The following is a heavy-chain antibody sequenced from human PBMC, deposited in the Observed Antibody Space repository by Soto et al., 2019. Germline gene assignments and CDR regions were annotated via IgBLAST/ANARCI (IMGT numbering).Heavy chain of an antibody. CDR1: GYTFTGYY. Sequence: QVQLVQSGAEVKKPGASVKVSCKASGYTFTGYYMHWVRQAPGQGLEWMGWINPNSGGTNYAQKFQGWVTMTRETSISTAYMELSRLRSDDTAVYYCARAYYGSGSFSGSYYFDYWGQGTLVTVSS. J-gene: IGHJ4*02. CDR3: ARAYYGSGSFSGSYYFDY. CDR2: INPNSGGT. V-gene: IGHV1-2*04. D-gene: IGHD3-10*01.